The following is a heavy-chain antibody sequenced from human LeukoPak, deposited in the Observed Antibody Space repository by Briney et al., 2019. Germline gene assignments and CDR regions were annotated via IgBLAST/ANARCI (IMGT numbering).Heavy chain of an antibody. CDR3: ARAYYYGSGSYGLDY. V-gene: IGHV1-69*05. Sequence: VKVSCKASGGTFSSYAISWVRQAPGLGLEWMGGVIPIFGTANYAQKFQGRVTITTDESTSTAYMELSSLRSEDTAVYYCARAYYYGSGSYGLDYWGQGTLVTVSS. D-gene: IGHD3-10*01. CDR2: VIPIFGTA. CDR1: GGTFSSYA. J-gene: IGHJ4*02.